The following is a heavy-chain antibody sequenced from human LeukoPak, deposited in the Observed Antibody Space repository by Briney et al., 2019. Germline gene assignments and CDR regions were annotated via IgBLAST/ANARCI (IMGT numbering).Heavy chain of an antibody. CDR3: TRDRGNYDFWSGYQFDYFDY. Sequence: GGSLRLSCTASGFTFGDYAMSWFRQAPGKGLEWVGFIRSKAYGGTTEYAASVKGRFTISRDDSKSIAYLQMNSLKTEDTAVYYCTRDRGNYDFWSGYQFDYFDYWGQGTLVTVSS. V-gene: IGHV3-49*03. CDR2: IRSKAYGGTT. J-gene: IGHJ4*02. CDR1: GFTFGDYA. D-gene: IGHD3-3*01.